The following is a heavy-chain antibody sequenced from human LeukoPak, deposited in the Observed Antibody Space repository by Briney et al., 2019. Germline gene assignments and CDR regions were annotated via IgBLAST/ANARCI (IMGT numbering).Heavy chain of an antibody. CDR1: GYTFTGDY. V-gene: IGHV1-2*02. CDR3: ARDNSCSSSSCGNSYMDV. J-gene: IGHJ6*03. Sequence: VASVKVSCKASGYTFTGDYIRWVRQAPGQGIEWMGWINPNSGGTNYAQKFQGRVTMTRDTSISTAYMELSGLKSDDTALFYCARDNSCSSSSCGNSYMDVWGKGTTVTVSS. D-gene: IGHD2-2*01. CDR2: INPNSGGT.